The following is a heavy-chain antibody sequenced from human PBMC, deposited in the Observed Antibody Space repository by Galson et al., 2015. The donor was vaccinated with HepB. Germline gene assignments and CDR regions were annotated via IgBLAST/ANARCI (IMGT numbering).Heavy chain of an antibody. J-gene: IGHJ4*02. CDR1: GGTFSSYA. CDR2: IIPIFGTA. CDR3: YLTGYSSSWARGDFDY. V-gene: IGHV1-69*01. D-gene: IGHD6-13*01. Sequence: QSGAEVKKPGESLRISCKASGGTFSSYAISWVRQAPGQGLEWMGGIIPIFGTANYAQKFQGRVTITADESTSTAYMELSSLRSEDTAVYYCYLTGYSSSWARGDFDYWGQGTLVTVSS.